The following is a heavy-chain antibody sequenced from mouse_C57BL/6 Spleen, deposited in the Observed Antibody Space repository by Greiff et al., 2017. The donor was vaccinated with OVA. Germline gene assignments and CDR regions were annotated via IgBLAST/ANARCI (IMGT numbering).Heavy chain of an antibody. J-gene: IGHJ1*03. Sequence: QVQLQQPGAELVRPGSSVKLSCKASGYTFTSYWMHWVKQRPIQGLEWIGNIDPSDSATHYNQKFKDKATLTVDKSSSTAYMQLSSLTSEDSAVYYGALMTTVGDWYFDVWGTGTTVTVSS. V-gene: IGHV1-52*01. CDR1: GYTFTSYW. CDR2: IDPSDSAT. CDR3: ALMTTVGDWYFDV. D-gene: IGHD1-1*01.